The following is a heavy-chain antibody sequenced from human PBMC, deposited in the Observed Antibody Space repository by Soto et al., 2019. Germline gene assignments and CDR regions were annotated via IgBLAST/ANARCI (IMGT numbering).Heavy chain of an antibody. CDR2: IIPFFKAT. CDR1: GCTFSSHA. CDR3: ARDVPLNYYDGTFSYYAMDV. V-gene: IGHV1-69*13. Sequence: SVKVSCKASGCTFSSHAISCVRQAPGQVLEWMGGIIPFFKATNYAQKFQGRVTITADDSTSTAYMDLYSLRSEDTAVYYCARDVPLNYYDGTFSYYAMDVWGQGTTVTVSS. J-gene: IGHJ6*02. D-gene: IGHD3-16*01.